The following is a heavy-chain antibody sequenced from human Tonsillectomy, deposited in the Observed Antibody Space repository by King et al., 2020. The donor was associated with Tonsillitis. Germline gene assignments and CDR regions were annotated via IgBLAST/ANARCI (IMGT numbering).Heavy chain of an antibody. Sequence: VQLVESGGGLVKPGVSLRLSCAASGFTFSKYSMNWVRQAPGKGLEWVSSISSGSGYIHYADSVKGRFTISRDNAKNSLYLQMNSLRAEDTALYYCARVTYDILTGYYIDYFDYWGQGTLVTVSS. CDR1: GFTFSKYS. CDR2: ISSGSGYI. CDR3: ARVTYDILTGYYIDYFDY. D-gene: IGHD3-9*01. V-gene: IGHV3-21*01. J-gene: IGHJ4*02.